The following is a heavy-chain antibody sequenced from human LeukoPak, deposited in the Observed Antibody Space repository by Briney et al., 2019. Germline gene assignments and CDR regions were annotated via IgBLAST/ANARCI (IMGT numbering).Heavy chain of an antibody. D-gene: IGHD6-13*01. CDR1: GGSISSGSHY. V-gene: IGHV4-39*01. CDR3: ARPGEYSSSWWGYYFDY. J-gene: IGHJ4*02. Sequence: QTSETLSLTCTVSGGSISSGSHYWGWIRQPPGRSLEWIGSIYYSGSTYYNPSLKSRVTISVDTSKNQFSLKLSSVTAADTAVYYCARPGEYSSSWWGYYFDYWGQGTLVTVSS. CDR2: IYYSGST.